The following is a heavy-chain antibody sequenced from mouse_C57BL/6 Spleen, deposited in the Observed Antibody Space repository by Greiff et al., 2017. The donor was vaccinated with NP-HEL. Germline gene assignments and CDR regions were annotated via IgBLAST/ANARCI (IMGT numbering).Heavy chain of an antibody. CDR1: GFTFTDYY. Sequence: EVKLMESGGGLVQPGGSLSLSCAASGFTFTDYYMSWVRQPPGKALEWLGFIRNKANGYTKEYSASVKGRFTISRDNSQSILYLQMNALRAEDSATYYCARYEDYYAMDYWGQGTSVTVSS. V-gene: IGHV7-3*01. CDR2: IRNKANGYTK. J-gene: IGHJ4*01. CDR3: ARYEDYYAMDY.